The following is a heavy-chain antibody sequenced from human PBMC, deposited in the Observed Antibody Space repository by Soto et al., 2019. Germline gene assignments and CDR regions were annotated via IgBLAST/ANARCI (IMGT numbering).Heavy chain of an antibody. Sequence: PGGSLILSCAASGFTFRSYGMHWVRQAPGKGLEWVAVIWYDGSNKYYADSLKGRFTISRDNSKKTLYLQVNSLRAEDTAVYFCARDDYDSSGYYYVDYWGQGTLVTVSS. CDR1: GFTFRSYG. CDR2: IWYDGSNK. CDR3: ARDDYDSSGYYYVDY. J-gene: IGHJ4*02. V-gene: IGHV3-33*01. D-gene: IGHD3-22*01.